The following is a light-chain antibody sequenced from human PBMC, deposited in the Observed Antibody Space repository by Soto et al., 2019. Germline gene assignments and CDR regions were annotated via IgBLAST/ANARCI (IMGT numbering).Light chain of an antibody. CDR3: QKYNSYPWT. J-gene: IGKJ1*01. V-gene: IGKV1-5*01. CDR2: DAS. CDR1: QSISSW. Sequence: DIQMTQSPSTLSASVGDRVTITGRASQSISSWLALYQQKPGKAPQLLIYDASSLESGVPSRLSGSGSGTVLTLTISSLQPDDFATYYCQKYNSYPWTFGQGTKAEIK.